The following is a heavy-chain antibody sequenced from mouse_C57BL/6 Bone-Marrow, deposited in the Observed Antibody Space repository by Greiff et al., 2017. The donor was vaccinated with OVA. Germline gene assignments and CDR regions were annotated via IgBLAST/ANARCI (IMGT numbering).Heavy chain of an antibody. CDR1: GYTFTSYW. CDR2: IDPNSGGT. V-gene: IGHV1-72*01. J-gene: IGHJ3*01. D-gene: IGHD2-4*01. CDR3: ASCDYDGSPWFAY. Sequence: QVQLQQPGAELVKPGASVKLSCKASGYTFTSYWMHWVKQRPGRGLEWIGRIDPNSGGTKYNEKFKSKATLTVDKPSSTSYMELSSLTSVDCAVYDCASCDYDGSPWFAYWGQGTLVTVSA.